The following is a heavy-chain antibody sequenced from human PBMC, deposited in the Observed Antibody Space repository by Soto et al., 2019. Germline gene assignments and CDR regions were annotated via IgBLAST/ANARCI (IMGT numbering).Heavy chain of an antibody. D-gene: IGHD2-2*01. Sequence: QVQLVQSGAEVKKPGYSVKVSCKASGGTFSSYAISWVRQAPGQGLEWMGGLIPIFGTANYAQKFQGRVTITANESTSTVYMELSSLRSEDTAVYSCARDTPPRIDIVVVPAAKAIWFDPWGQGTLVNVSS. CDR1: GGTFSSYA. CDR3: ARDTPPRIDIVVVPAAKAIWFDP. V-gene: IGHV1-69*01. CDR2: LIPIFGTA. J-gene: IGHJ5*02.